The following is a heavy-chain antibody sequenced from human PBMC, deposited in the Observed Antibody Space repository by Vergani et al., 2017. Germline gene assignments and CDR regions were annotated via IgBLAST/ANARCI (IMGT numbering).Heavy chain of an antibody. D-gene: IGHD3-10*01. J-gene: IGHJ1*01. Sequence: EVQLLESGGGLVQPGGSLRLSCAASGFTFSTYAMTWVRQAPGKGLEWVSTISSDGGSTYYADSVKGRFTISRDNSKNTLYLQMNSLRAEDTAVYYCASRGPPVQHWGQGTLVTVSS. V-gene: IGHV3-23*01. CDR3: ASRGPPVQH. CDR1: GFTFSTYA. CDR2: ISSDGGST.